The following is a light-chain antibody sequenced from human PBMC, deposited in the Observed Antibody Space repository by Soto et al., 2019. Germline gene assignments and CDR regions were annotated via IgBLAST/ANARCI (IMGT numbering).Light chain of an antibody. V-gene: IGKV3-15*01. Sequence: EIVMTQSPATLSVSPGERATLSCRASQSVSSNLAWYQQKPGQAPRLLIYGASTRATGIPARFSGSGSGTDFTLTISSLQSEDFAVYYCQQYNNWPPRGTFGQGTKVDIK. CDR2: GAS. CDR1: QSVSSN. J-gene: IGKJ1*01. CDR3: QQYNNWPPRGT.